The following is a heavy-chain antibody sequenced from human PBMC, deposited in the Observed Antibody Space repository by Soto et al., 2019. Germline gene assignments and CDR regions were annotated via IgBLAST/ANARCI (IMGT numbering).Heavy chain of an antibody. CDR2: IIPILGIA. Sequence: QVQLVQSGAEVKKPGSSVKVSCKASGGTFSNYTISWVRQAPGQGLEWMGRIIPILGIANYAQKFQGRVTITADKSTSTAYMELSCLRSEDTAVYYCASCSGRSIAAIGTDDYGDYLMTHNNLKPPNNWGQGNLVTVSS. CDR1: GGTFSNYT. J-gene: IGHJ4*02. CDR3: ASCSGRSIAAIGTDDYGDYLMTHNNLKPPNN. V-gene: IGHV1-69*02. D-gene: IGHD4-17*01.